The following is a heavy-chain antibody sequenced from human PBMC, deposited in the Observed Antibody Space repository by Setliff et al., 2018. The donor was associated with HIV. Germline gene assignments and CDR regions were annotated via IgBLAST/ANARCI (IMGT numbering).Heavy chain of an antibody. Sequence: GGSLRLSCAASGFTFTAHGMHWVRQAPDKGLEWVAFINYDENSEYYADSVKGRVTISRDNFRNTVDLQMTSLTAEDTAVYYCVKDGDYRNGDYDAFDIWGQGTMVTVSS. CDR2: INYDENSE. V-gene: IGHV3-30*02. J-gene: IGHJ3*02. CDR1: GFTFTAHG. D-gene: IGHD4-17*01. CDR3: VKDGDYRNGDYDAFDI.